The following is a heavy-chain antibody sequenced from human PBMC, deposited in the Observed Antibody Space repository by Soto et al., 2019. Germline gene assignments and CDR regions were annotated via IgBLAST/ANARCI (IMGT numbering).Heavy chain of an antibody. CDR3: AKGKSTYSSSWYILDWFDP. CDR1: GFTFSSYA. V-gene: IGHV3-23*01. Sequence: PGGSLRLSCAASGFTFSSYAMSWVRQAPGKGLEWVSAISGSGGSTYYADSVKGRFTISRDNSKNTLYLQMNSLRAEDTAVYYCAKGKSTYSSSWYILDWFDPSGQGTLVTVSS. J-gene: IGHJ5*02. D-gene: IGHD6-13*01. CDR2: ISGSGGST.